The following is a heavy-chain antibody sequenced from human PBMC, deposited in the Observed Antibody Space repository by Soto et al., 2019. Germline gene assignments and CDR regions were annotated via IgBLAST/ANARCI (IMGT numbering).Heavy chain of an antibody. CDR3: ARATVAGTDLGDY. D-gene: IGHD6-19*01. V-gene: IGHV1-69*02. J-gene: IGHJ4*02. CDR1: GGTFSSYT. Sequence: QVQLVQSGAEVKKPGSSVKVSCKASGGTFSSYTISWVRQAPGQGLEWMGRIIPILGIANYAQKFQGRVTITADKSTSPDYMELSSLRSEDTAVYYCARATVAGTDLGDYWGQGTLVTVSS. CDR2: IIPILGIA.